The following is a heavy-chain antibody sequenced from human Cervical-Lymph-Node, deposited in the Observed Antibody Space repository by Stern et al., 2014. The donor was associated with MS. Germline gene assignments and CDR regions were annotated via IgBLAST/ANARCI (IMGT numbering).Heavy chain of an antibody. CDR2: INPNRGGT. V-gene: IGHV1-2*06. J-gene: IGHJ4*02. CDR3: ARERALMVGATTGFDY. CDR1: GYTFTGYY. Sequence: QVQLVQSGAEVKKPGASVKVSCKASGYTFTGYYMHWVRQAPGQGLEWMGRINPNRGGTNYAQKFQGRVTMTRDTSISTAYMELSRLRSDDTAVYYCARERALMVGATTGFDYWGQGTLVTVSS. D-gene: IGHD1-26*01.